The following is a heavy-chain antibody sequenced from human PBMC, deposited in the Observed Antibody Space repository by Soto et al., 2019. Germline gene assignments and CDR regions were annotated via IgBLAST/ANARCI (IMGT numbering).Heavy chain of an antibody. CDR3: ARDDDYPDNGFDY. D-gene: IGHD4-17*01. V-gene: IGHV3-33*01. J-gene: IGHJ4*02. CDR2: IVREGTEQ. Sequence: QAPGKGLEWLAVIVREGTEQYYADSVKGRFTISRDNSKNTLYLQMNSLRVDDTAGYYCARDDDYPDNGFDYWGQGTLLTVSS.